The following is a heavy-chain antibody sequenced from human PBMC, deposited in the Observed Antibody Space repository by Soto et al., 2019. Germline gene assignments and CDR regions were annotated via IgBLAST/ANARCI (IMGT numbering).Heavy chain of an antibody. V-gene: IGHV3-23*01. Sequence: GGSLRLSCAASGFTFSSYAMSWVRQAPGKGLEWVSAISGSGGSTYYADSVKGRFTISRDNSKNTLYLQMNSLRAEDTAVYYCAAGFGEFYYYYGMDVWGQGTTVTVSS. CDR2: ISGSGGST. D-gene: IGHD3-10*01. CDR1: GFTFSSYA. CDR3: AAGFGEFYYYYGMDV. J-gene: IGHJ6*02.